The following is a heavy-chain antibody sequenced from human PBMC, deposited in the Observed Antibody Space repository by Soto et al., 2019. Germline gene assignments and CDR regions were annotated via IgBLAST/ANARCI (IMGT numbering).Heavy chain of an antibody. J-gene: IGHJ3*02. CDR1: GGSISSYY. CDR3: ARFDRNAFDI. D-gene: IGHD3-9*01. Sequence: SETLSLTCTVSGGSISSYYWSWIRQPPGKGLEWIGYIFSSGSTNYNPSLKSRVTISVDTSKNQFSLKLSSVTAADTAVYYCARFDRNAFDIWGQGTMVTVSS. V-gene: IGHV4-59*01. CDR2: IFSSGST.